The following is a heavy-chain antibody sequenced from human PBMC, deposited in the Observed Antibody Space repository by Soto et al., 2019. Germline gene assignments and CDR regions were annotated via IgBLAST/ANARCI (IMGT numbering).Heavy chain of an antibody. J-gene: IGHJ4*02. CDR1: GYTFTSYG. CDR2: ISAYIGNT. Sequence: QVQLVQSGAEVKKPGASVKVSCTASGYTFTSYGISWVRQAPGQGRAWMGWISAYIGNTNYAQKRQGRVTMTTDTAKSTAYMELRSLRSDDTAVYYCAREGDSGYAWYFDYWGQVILVTVSS. V-gene: IGHV1-18*01. CDR3: AREGDSGYAWYFDY. D-gene: IGHD5-12*01.